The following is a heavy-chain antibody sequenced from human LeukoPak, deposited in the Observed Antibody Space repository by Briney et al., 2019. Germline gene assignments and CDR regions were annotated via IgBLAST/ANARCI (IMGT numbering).Heavy chain of an antibody. V-gene: IGHV4-34*01. Sequence: SETLSLTCGVFGVSINDYYWSWIRQSPGKGLEWIGEISHTEGTRYNPSLESRVTMSVGTSENQLSLKLIFVTAADTAVYYCARHRRATDWFDPWGQGTLVTVSS. CDR2: ISHTEGT. CDR1: GVSINDYY. CDR3: ARHRRATDWFDP. J-gene: IGHJ5*02.